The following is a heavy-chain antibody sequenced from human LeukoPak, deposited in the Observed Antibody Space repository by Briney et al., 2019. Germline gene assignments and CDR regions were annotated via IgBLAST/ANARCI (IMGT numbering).Heavy chain of an antibody. V-gene: IGHV4-59*01. D-gene: IGHD1-26*01. CDR1: GDSISIYY. CDR2: IHDSWST. Sequence: EPSETLSLTCSVSGDSISIYYWSWIRQPPGKGLEWIGYIHDSWSTNYNPSLQSRATISVHTSKNQFSLILRSVTAADTAVYFCARGYLEELVGVSNWFDPWGQGTLVTVSS. CDR3: ARGYLEELVGVSNWFDP. J-gene: IGHJ5*02.